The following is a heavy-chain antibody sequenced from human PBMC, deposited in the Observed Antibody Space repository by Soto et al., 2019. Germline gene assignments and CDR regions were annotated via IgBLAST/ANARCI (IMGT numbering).Heavy chain of an antibody. Sequence: SETLSLTCTVSGGSVSSGSYYWSWIRQPPGKGLEWIGYIYYSGSTNYNPSLKSRVTISVDTSKNQFSLNLSSVTAADTAVYYCARDYGGTAHYYYYGMDVWGQGTTVTVSS. CDR2: IYYSGST. CDR3: ARDYGGTAHYYYYGMDV. V-gene: IGHV4-61*01. J-gene: IGHJ6*02. CDR1: GGSVSSGSYY. D-gene: IGHD4-17*01.